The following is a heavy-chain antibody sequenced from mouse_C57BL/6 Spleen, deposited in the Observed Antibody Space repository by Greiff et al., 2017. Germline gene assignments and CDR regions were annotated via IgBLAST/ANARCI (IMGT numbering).Heavy chain of an antibody. CDR3: ARTYYYGRDYAMDY. CDR1: GYTFTDYY. Sequence: VKLVESGAELVRPGASVKLSCKASGYTFTDYYINWVKQRPGQGLEWIARIYPGSGNTYYNEKFKGKATLTAEKSSSTAYMQLSSLTSEDSAVYFCARTYYYGRDYAMDYWGQGTSVTVSS. CDR2: IYPGSGNT. J-gene: IGHJ4*01. D-gene: IGHD1-1*01. V-gene: IGHV1-76*01.